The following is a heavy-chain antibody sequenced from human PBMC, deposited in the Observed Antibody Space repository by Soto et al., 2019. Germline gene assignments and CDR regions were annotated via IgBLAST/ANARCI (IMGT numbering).Heavy chain of an antibody. CDR1: GFTFSSYW. CDR2: INRDGSST. V-gene: IGHV3-74*01. D-gene: IGHD3-22*01. J-gene: IGHJ6*02. Sequence: GGSLRLSCAASGFTFSSYWMHWVRQAPGKGLVWVSRINRDGSSTSYADSVKGRFTISRDNAKNTLYLQMNSLRAEDTAVYFCARDSYYDTTYYGMDVWAQGTTVTVSS. CDR3: ARDSYYDTTYYGMDV.